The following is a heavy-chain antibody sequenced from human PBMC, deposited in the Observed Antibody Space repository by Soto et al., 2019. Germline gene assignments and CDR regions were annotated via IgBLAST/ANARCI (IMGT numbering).Heavy chain of an antibody. D-gene: IGHD4-17*01. J-gene: IGHJ4*02. CDR3: TRVGGYYGDYPNFDY. V-gene: IGHV4-59*01. CDR1: GSSISPYY. Sequence: SETLSLTCTVSGSSISPYYWSWIRQPPGKGLEWIGYIYYTGSTKYNPSLKSRVTRSLGTSRNQVSLKLSSVTAADTAVYYCTRVGGYYGDYPNFDYWGPGTLVTVSS. CDR2: IYYTGST.